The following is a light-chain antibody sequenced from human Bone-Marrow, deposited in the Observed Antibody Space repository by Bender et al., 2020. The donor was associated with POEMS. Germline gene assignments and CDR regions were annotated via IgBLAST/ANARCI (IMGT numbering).Light chain of an antibody. CDR3: QSYDNSLGGWV. Sequence: QSVLTQPPSASGTPGQRVTISCSGSSSNIGRNYVYWYQQLPGTAPKLLIYRNYQRPPGVPDRFSGSKSGTSASLAITGLQAEDEGDYYCQSYDNSLGGWVFGGGTKLTVL. CDR2: RNY. CDR1: SSNIGRNY. V-gene: IGLV1-47*01. J-gene: IGLJ3*02.